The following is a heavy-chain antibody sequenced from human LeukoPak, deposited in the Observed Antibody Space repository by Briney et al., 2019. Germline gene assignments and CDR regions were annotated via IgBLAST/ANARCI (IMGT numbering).Heavy chain of an antibody. D-gene: IGHD6-6*01. CDR3: ARVPRNIAARLSYYYMDV. J-gene: IGHJ6*03. Sequence: ASVKVSCKASGYTFTGYYMHWVRQAPGQGLEWMGWINPNSGGTNYAQKFQGRVTMTRDTSISTAYMELSRLRSEDTAVYYCARVPRNIAARLSYYYMDVWGKGTTVTVSS. V-gene: IGHV1-2*02. CDR2: INPNSGGT. CDR1: GYTFTGYY.